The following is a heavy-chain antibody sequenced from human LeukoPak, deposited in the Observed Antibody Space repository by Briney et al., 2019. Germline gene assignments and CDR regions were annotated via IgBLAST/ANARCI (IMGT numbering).Heavy chain of an antibody. J-gene: IGHJ4*02. V-gene: IGHV3-23*01. CDR3: AKDYYDSSPFDY. CDR1: GFTFSSYA. D-gene: IGHD3-22*01. Sequence: PGGSLRLSCAASGFTFSSYAMRWVRQAQGKGMEWVSAISGRGGRTKYADSVKGGFTISRDNSKNTLYLQMNSLRAEDTAVYYCAKDYYDSSPFDYWGQGTLVTVSS. CDR2: ISGRGGRT.